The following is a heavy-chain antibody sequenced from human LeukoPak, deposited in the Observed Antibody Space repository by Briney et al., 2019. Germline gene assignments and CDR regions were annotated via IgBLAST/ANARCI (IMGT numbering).Heavy chain of an antibody. CDR3: ASTNYYDSSGYPFDY. Sequence: PSETLSLTCAVYGGSFSGYYWSWIRQPPGKGLEWIGEINHSGRTNYNPSLKSRVTISVDTSKNQFSLKLSSVTAADTAVYYCASTNYYDSSGYPFDYWGQGTLVTVSS. CDR2: INHSGRT. D-gene: IGHD3-22*01. V-gene: IGHV4-34*01. J-gene: IGHJ4*02. CDR1: GGSFSGYY.